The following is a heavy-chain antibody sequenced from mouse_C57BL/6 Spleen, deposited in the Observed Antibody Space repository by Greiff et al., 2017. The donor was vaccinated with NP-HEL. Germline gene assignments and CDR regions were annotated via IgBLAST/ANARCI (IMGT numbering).Heavy chain of an antibody. Sequence: QVQLQQPGAELVKPGASVKMSCKASGYTFTSYWITWVKQRPGQGLECIGDIYPGSGSTNYNEKFKSKATLTVDTSSSTAYMQLSSLTSEDSAVYYCARGDYDGYYENFDVWGTGTTVTVSS. CDR3: ARGDYDGYYENFDV. J-gene: IGHJ1*03. D-gene: IGHD2-3*01. CDR1: GYTFTSYW. CDR2: IYPGSGST. V-gene: IGHV1-55*01.